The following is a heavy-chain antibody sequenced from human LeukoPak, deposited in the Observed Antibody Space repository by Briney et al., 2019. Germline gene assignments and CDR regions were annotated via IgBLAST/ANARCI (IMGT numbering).Heavy chain of an antibody. Sequence: GGSLRLSSAASGFTFSKYAMTWGRQAPGKGLEWVSSLSSCRRYIYYADSLKGRFTISRDNAKNSLYLQINSLRAEDTAVYYCARVLRYDNSGHDSFDIWGQGTMVTVSS. J-gene: IGHJ3*02. D-gene: IGHD3-22*01. V-gene: IGHV3-21*01. CDR2: LSSCRRYI. CDR3: ARVLRYDNSGHDSFDI. CDR1: GFTFSKYA.